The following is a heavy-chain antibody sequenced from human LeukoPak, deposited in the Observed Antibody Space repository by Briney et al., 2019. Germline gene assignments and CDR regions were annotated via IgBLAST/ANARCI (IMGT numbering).Heavy chain of an antibody. V-gene: IGHV4-61*02. CDR1: GGSISSGSYY. J-gene: IGHJ3*02. D-gene: IGHD6-13*01. Sequence: KPSETLSLTCTVSGGSISSGSYYWSWIRQPAGKGLEWIGRIYTSGSTNYNPSLKSRVTISVDTSKNQFSLKLSSVTAADTAVYYCARDRSSSWYLDAFDIRGQGTMVTVSS. CDR3: ARDRSSSWYLDAFDI. CDR2: IYTSGST.